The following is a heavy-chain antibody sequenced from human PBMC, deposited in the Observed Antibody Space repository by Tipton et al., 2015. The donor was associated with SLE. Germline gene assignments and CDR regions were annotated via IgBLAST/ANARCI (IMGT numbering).Heavy chain of an antibody. CDR3: ARGWRYYGSGSYIFDP. J-gene: IGHJ5*02. CDR1: GGSISSGSYY. CDR2: IYTSGST. V-gene: IGHV4-61*02. D-gene: IGHD3-10*01. Sequence: GLVKPSQTLSLTCTVSGGSISSGSYYWSWIRQPAGKGLEWIGRIYTSGSTNYNPSLKSRVTISVDTSKNQFSLKLSSVTAADTAAYYCARGWRYYGSGSYIFDPWGQGTLVTVSS.